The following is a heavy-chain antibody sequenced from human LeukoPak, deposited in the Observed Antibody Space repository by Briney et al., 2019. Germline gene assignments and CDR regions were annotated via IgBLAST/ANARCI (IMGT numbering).Heavy chain of an antibody. Sequence: SETLSLTCTVSGGSISSYYWSWIRQPPGKGLEWIGYIYYSGSTNYNPSLKSRVTISVDTSNNQFSLKLSSVTAADTAVYYCARSPGGYDAFDIWGQGTMVTVSS. CDR3: ARSPGGYDAFDI. D-gene: IGHD3-22*01. CDR2: IYYSGST. CDR1: GGSISSYY. V-gene: IGHV4-59*08. J-gene: IGHJ3*02.